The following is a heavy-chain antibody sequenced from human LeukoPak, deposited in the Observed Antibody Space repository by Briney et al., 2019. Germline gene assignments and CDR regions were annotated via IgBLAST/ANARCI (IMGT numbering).Heavy chain of an antibody. V-gene: IGHV1-69*13. D-gene: IGHD5-18*01. CDR3: ASKRGYSYGLDY. CDR1: GGTFSSYA. J-gene: IGHJ4*02. Sequence: SVKVSCKASGGTFSSYAISWVRQAPGQGLEWMGGIIPIFGTANYAQRFQGRVTITADESTSTGYMELSSLRSEDTAVYYCASKRGYSYGLDYWGQGTPVTVSS. CDR2: IIPIFGTA.